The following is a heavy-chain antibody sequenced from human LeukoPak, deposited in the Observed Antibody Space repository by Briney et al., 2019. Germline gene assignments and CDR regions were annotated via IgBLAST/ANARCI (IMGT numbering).Heavy chain of an antibody. CDR3: ARDPSYYDSSGYYSSY. D-gene: IGHD3-22*01. V-gene: IGHV3-48*03. CDR1: GFTFSSYE. J-gene: IGHJ4*02. Sequence: GGSLRLSCAASGFTFSSYEMNWVRQAPGKGLEWVSYISSSGSTIYYADSVKGRFTISRDNAKNSLYLQMNSLRAEDTAVYYCARDPSYYDSSGYYSSYWGQGTLVTVSS. CDR2: ISSSGSTI.